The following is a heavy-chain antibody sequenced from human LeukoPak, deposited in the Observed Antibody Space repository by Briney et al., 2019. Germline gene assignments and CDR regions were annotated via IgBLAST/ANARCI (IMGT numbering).Heavy chain of an antibody. D-gene: IGHD3-3*01. V-gene: IGHV1-3*01. J-gene: IGHJ6*02. Sequence: PGGSLRLSCAASGFTFSSYAMHWVRQAPGQRLEWMGWINAGNGNTKYSQKFQGRVTITRDTSASTAYMELSSLRSEDTAVYYCARDSWFLEWLSSYYYYGMDVWGQGTTVTVSS. CDR2: INAGNGNT. CDR3: ARDSWFLEWLSSYYYYGMDV. CDR1: GFTFSSYA.